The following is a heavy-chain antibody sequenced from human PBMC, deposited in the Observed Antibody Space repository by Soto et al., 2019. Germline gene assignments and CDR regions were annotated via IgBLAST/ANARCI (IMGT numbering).Heavy chain of an antibody. D-gene: IGHD6-13*01. CDR2: ISSSSSYI. V-gene: IGHV3-21*01. Sequence: AGGSLRLSCAASGFTFSSYSMNWVRQAPGKGLEWVSSISSSSSYIYYADSVKGRFTISRDNAKNSLYLQMNSLRAEDTAVYYCARDYSSSWEFYYYYYGMDVWGQGTTVTVSS. J-gene: IGHJ6*02. CDR1: GFTFSSYS. CDR3: ARDYSSSWEFYYYYYGMDV.